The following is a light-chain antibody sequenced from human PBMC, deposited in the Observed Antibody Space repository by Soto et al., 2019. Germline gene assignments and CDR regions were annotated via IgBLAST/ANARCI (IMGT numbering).Light chain of an antibody. V-gene: IGKV4-1*01. J-gene: IGKJ1*01. CDR2: WAS. CDR1: QSVLYSSNNKNY. CDR3: QQYYSTPPT. Sequence: DIVMTQSPDSLAVSLGERATINCKSSQSVLYSSNNKNYLAWYQQKPGQPPKLLIYWASTRESGVPDRFSGSGSGTDFTITIRSLQAEDVAVYYCQQYYSTPPTFGQGTKVEL.